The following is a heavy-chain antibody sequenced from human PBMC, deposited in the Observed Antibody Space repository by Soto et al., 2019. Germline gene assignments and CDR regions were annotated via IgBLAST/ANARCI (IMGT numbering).Heavy chain of an antibody. D-gene: IGHD2-2*01. CDR1: GFTFSSYA. Sequence: GGSLRLSCAASGFTFSSYAMSWVRQAPGKGLEWVSAISGSGGSTYYADSVKGRFTISRDNSKNTLYLQMNSLRAEDTAVYYCAKDGAGIDIVVVPAAIKGDYYYGMDVWGQGTTVTVS. V-gene: IGHV3-23*01. CDR2: ISGSGGST. J-gene: IGHJ6*02. CDR3: AKDGAGIDIVVVPAAIKGDYYYGMDV.